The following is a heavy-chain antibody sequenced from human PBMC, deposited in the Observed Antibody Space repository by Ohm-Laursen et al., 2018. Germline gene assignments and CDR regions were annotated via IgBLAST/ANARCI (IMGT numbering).Heavy chain of an antibody. D-gene: IGHD3-22*01. V-gene: IGHV3-11*01. J-gene: IGHJ4*02. CDR2: ITSGGGII. CDR3: ARDGGDSSGYYQTYFDY. Sequence: SLRLSCAASGFTFIDYDMSWIRQTPGKGLEWLSYITSGGGIIYSADSVKGRFTISRDNAENSLYLQMNSLRAEDTALYYCARDGGDSSGYYQTYFDYWGQGTLVTVSS. CDR1: GFTFIDYD.